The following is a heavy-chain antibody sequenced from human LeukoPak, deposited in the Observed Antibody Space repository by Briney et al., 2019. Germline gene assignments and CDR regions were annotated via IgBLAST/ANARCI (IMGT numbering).Heavy chain of an antibody. CDR2: ISGSGGNT. D-gene: IGHD6-13*01. V-gene: IGHV3-23*01. J-gene: IGHJ6*02. CDR3: AKGSISYFYGMDV. Sequence: GGSLRLSRVFSGFTFDNYGMTWVRQAPGKGLEWVSSISGSGGNTYYAASVKGRFTISRDNSKNTVCLLMNNMRTEDSAVYHCAKGSISYFYGMDVWGQGTTVTVSS. CDR1: GFTFDNYG.